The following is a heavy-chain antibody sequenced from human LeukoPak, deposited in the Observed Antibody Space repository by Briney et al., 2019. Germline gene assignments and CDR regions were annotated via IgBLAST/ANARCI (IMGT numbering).Heavy chain of an antibody. V-gene: IGHV3-30*04. CDR1: GFTFSSYA. CDR2: ISYDGSNK. CDR3: AREGADVLLWFGELYPPAY. Sequence: PGGSLRLSCAASGFTFSSYAMHWVRQAPGKGLEWVAVISYDGSNKYYADSVKGRFTISRDNSKNTLYLQMNSLRAEDTAVYYCAREGADVLLWFGELYPPAYWGQGTLVTVSS. J-gene: IGHJ4*02. D-gene: IGHD3-10*01.